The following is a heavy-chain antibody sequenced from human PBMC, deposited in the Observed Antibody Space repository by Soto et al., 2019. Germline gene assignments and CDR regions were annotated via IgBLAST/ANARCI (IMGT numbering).Heavy chain of an antibody. CDR3: ARDVPGYCTNGVCEDWFDP. J-gene: IGHJ5*02. CDR2: IYYSGST. D-gene: IGHD2-8*01. CDR1: GGSISSEGYY. Sequence: PSETLSLTCTVSGGSISSEGYYWSWIRQHPGTGMQWIGYIYYSGSTYYNPSLKSRVTISVYAPKNHVSLKLSSVTAADTDVYYCARDVPGYCTNGVCEDWFDPWGQGTLVTVSS. V-gene: IGHV4-31*03.